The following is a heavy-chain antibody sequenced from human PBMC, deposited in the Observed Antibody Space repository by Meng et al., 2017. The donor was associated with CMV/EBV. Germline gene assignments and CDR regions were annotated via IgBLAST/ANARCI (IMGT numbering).Heavy chain of an antibody. Sequence: GESLKISCAASGFTFSSYGMHWVRQAPGKGLEWVAVIWYDGSNKYYADSVKGRFTISRDNSKNMLYLQMNSLRAEDTAVYYCAKDPHRGVGAFMRMRMRNAFDIWGQGTMVTVSS. D-gene: IGHD1-26*01. V-gene: IGHV3-33*06. CDR2: IWYDGSNK. CDR3: AKDPHRGVGAFMRMRMRNAFDI. J-gene: IGHJ3*02. CDR1: GFTFSSYG.